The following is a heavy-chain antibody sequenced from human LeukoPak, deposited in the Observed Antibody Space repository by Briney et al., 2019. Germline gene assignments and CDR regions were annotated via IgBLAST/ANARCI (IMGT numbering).Heavy chain of an antibody. CDR2: LNGGSGRT. J-gene: IGHJ6*03. CDR3: ARDYRYYDFWSRYPRPYLYYYMDL. V-gene: IGHV3-23*01. D-gene: IGHD3-3*01. CDR1: GGIFRSYA. Sequence: GGSLRLSCAASGGIFRSYAMSWDCQAPGQGMGWESALNGGSGRTYYADSVKGRFTISRDNSEKMLYLHMNSLRAEDTAIYYCARDYRYYDFWSRYPRPYLYYYMDLWGKGTTVIVSS.